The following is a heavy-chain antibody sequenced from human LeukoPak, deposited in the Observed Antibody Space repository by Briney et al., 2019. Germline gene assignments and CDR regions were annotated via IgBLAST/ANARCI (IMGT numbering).Heavy chain of an antibody. CDR2: IYYSGTT. D-gene: IGHD1-14*01. CDR3: ARHEWGITNAFDI. CDR1: GGSFSSSDYY. Sequence: SETLSLTCTVSGGSFSSSDYYWGWIRQPPGKGLEWIGSIYYSGTTYYSPSLKSRVTISVDTSKKQFSLKLRSVTAADTAVYYCARHEWGITNAFDIWGQGTMVTVSS. V-gene: IGHV4-39*01. J-gene: IGHJ3*02.